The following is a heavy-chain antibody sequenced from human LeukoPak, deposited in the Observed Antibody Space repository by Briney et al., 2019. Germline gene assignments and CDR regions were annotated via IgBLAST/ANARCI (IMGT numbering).Heavy chain of an antibody. D-gene: IGHD3-22*01. V-gene: IGHV4-59*08. J-gene: IGHJ4*02. Sequence: PSETLSLTCTVSGDSINVYHWSWIRQPPGKGLEWIGHIYYSGSTNYNPSLKSRVTISVDTSKNQFSLKLSSVTAADTAVYYCASAYDSSGYSDDYWGQGTLVTVSS. CDR1: GDSINVYH. CDR2: IYYSGST. CDR3: ASAYDSSGYSDDY.